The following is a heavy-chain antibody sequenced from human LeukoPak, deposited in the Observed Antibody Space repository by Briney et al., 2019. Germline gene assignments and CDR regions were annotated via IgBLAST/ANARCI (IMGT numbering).Heavy chain of an antibody. J-gene: IGHJ6*03. D-gene: IGHD2-8*01. CDR1: GGTFSSYA. CDR2: IIPIFGTA. CDR3: ARDRGYCTNGVCYTDYYYYMDV. Sequence: ASVKFSCKASGGTFSSYAISWVRQAPGQGLEWMGGIIPIFGTANYAQKFQGRVTITTDESTSTAYMELSSLRSEDTAVYYCARDRGYCTNGVCYTDYYYYMDVWGKGTTVTVSS. V-gene: IGHV1-69*05.